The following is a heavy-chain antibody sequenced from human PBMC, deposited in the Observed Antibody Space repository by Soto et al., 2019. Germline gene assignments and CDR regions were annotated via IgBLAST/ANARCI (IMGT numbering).Heavy chain of an antibody. CDR1: GFTFSSYG. V-gene: IGHV3-30*18. CDR2: ISDDGSNK. Sequence: QVQLVESGRGVVQPGRSLRLSCAASGFTFSSYGMHWVRQAPGKRLEWVAVISDDGSNKYYADSVKGRFTISSDNSENALHQQMNGGRAEDTAVYYCAKDQRPVAGTCYCYEMDVWGQVTTVTLSS. J-gene: IGHJ6*02. D-gene: IGHD6-19*01. CDR3: AKDQRPVAGTCYCYEMDV.